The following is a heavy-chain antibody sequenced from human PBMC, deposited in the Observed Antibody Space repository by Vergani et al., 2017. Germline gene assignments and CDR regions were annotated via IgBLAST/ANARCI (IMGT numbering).Heavy chain of an antibody. CDR1: GGSFSGYY. Sequence: QVQLQQWGAGLLKPSETLSLTCAVYGGSFSGYYWSWIRQPPGKGLEWIGEINHSGRTNNNPSLKSRVTISVDTSKNQFSLKLSSVTAADTAVYYCARVPAYSSSWSLERRRWFDPWGQGTLVTVSS. D-gene: IGHD6-13*01. CDR3: ARVPAYSSSWSLERRRWFDP. V-gene: IGHV4-34*01. J-gene: IGHJ5*02. CDR2: INHSGRT.